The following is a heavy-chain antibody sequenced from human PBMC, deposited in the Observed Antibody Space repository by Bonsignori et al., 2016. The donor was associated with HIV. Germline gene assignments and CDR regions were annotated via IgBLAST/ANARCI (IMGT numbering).Heavy chain of an antibody. CDR3: VKGGWGDD. CDR2: IKPDGSEK. J-gene: IGHJ4*02. V-gene: IGHV3-7*03. D-gene: IGHD3-16*01. Sequence: EVQLVASGGGLVQPGGSLRLSCAASGFTFSGSWMSWVRQAPGQGLEWVANIKPDGSEKYYVDSMKGRFTISRDNAENSLHLQMNSLRAEDTALYYCVKGGWGDDWGQGTLVTVSS. CDR1: GFTFSGSW.